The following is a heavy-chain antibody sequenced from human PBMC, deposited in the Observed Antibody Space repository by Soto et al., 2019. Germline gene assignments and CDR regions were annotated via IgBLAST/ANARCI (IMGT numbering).Heavy chain of an antibody. CDR3: ARDNPYTNSFGNWFDP. V-gene: IGHV1-69*01. D-gene: IGHD6-13*01. CDR2: TIPVFGSV. CDR1: GGTFSNYA. J-gene: IGHJ5*02. Sequence: QVRLVQSGAEVKKPGSSVKVSCKASGGTFSNYAITWLRLAPGQGLEWLGGTIPVFGSVNYAQKFQGRVTITADESTRTAYMERSRLRSEDTAVDYCARDNPYTNSFGNWFDPWGQGTLVIVS.